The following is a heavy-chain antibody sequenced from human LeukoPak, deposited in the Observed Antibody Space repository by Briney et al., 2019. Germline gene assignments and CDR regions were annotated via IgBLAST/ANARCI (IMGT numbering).Heavy chain of an antibody. Sequence: GGSLRLSCAASGFTFSSYAMSWVRQAPGKGLEWVSAISGSGGSTYYADSMKGRFTISRDNSKNTLYLQMNSLRAEDTAVYYCAKGTTPIAVAGYFDYWGQGTLVTVSS. V-gene: IGHV3-23*01. CDR1: GFTFSSYA. J-gene: IGHJ4*02. CDR3: AKGTTPIAVAGYFDY. D-gene: IGHD6-19*01. CDR2: ISGSGGST.